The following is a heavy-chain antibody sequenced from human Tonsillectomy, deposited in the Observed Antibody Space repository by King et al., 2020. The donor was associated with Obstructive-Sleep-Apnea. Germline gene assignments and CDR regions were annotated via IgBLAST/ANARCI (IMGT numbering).Heavy chain of an antibody. CDR3: ARGWVELGFDI. CDR1: GGSISSGAYY. J-gene: IGHJ3*02. Sequence: QLQESGPGLVQPSHTLSLTCTVSGGSISSGAYYWSWIRQHPGKCLECIVYSYYSGSAYYNPSLTSRFTISVDTSANQFSLKLSSVTAADTAVYYCARGWVELGFDIWGQGTMVTVSS. V-gene: IGHV4-31*03. CDR2: SYYSGSA. D-gene: IGHD3-16*01.